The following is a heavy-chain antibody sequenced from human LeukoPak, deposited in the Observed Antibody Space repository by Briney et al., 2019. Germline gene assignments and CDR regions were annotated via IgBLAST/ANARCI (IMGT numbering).Heavy chain of an antibody. J-gene: IGHJ5*02. D-gene: IGHD3-9*01. V-gene: IGHV3-48*01. CDR2: ISSSSSTI. Sequence: PGGSLRLSCAASGFTFSSYSMNWVRQAPGKGLEWVSYISSSSSTIYYADSVKGRFTISRDNAKNSLYLQMNSLRAEDTAVYCCARALRYFDWLSTSPEYNWFYPWGQGTLVTVSS. CDR3: ARALRYFDWLSTSPEYNWFYP. CDR1: GFTFSSYS.